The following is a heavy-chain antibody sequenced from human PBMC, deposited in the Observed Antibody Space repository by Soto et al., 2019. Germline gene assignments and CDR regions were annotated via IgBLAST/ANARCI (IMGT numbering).Heavy chain of an antibody. V-gene: IGHV4-34*01. D-gene: IGHD6-19*01. Sequence: QVQLQQWGAGLLKPSETLSLTCAVYGGSFSGYYWSWIRQPPGKGLEWIGEINHSGSTNYNPSLKSRVTISVDTSKNQFSLKLSSVTAADTAVYYCARGFSIAVAGTVAWFDPWGQGTLVTVSS. CDR3: ARGFSIAVAGTVAWFDP. CDR1: GGSFSGYY. J-gene: IGHJ5*02. CDR2: INHSGST.